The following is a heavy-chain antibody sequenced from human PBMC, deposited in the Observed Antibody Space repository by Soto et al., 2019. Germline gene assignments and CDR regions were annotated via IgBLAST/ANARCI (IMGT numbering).Heavy chain of an antibody. CDR1: GGTFSSYA. D-gene: IGHD6-13*01. J-gene: IGHJ6*02. CDR2: IIPIFGTA. V-gene: IGHV1-69*06. CDR3: ASGQQQLVLFYYYYGMDV. Sequence: SVKVSCKASGGTFSSYAVSWVRQAPGQGLEWMGGIIPIFGTANYAQKFQGRVTITADKSTSTAYMELSSLRSEDTAVYYCASGQQQLVLFYYYYGMDVWGQGTTVTVSS.